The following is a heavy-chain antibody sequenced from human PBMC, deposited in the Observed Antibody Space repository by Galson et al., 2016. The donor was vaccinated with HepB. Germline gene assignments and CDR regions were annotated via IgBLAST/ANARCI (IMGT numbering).Heavy chain of an antibody. V-gene: IGHV3-11*06. J-gene: IGHJ3*01. CDR1: GFSFRDYY. CDR2: ISSNSDYI. Sequence: SLRLSCAASGFSFRDYYMSWIRQAPGKGLEWVAYISSNSDYINYIDSLKGRFTISRDDAKKSVFLEMSSLRPEDAAVYYCATSSGWFEGIDAFDVWGQGTLVTVSS. CDR3: ATSSGWFEGIDAFDV. D-gene: IGHD6-19*01.